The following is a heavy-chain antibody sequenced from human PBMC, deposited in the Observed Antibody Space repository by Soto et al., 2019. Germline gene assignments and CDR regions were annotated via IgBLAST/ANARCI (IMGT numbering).Heavy chain of an antibody. CDR1: GFTFSSYA. CDR3: AKGPIPFNMGYNWNYFFDY. D-gene: IGHD1-7*01. J-gene: IGHJ4*02. V-gene: IGHV3-23*01. Sequence: PGGSLRLSCAASGFTFSSYAMSWVRQAPGKGLEWVSAISGSGGSTYYADTVKGRFTISRDNSKNKLYLQMNSLRAEDTAVYYCAKGPIPFNMGYNWNYFFDYWGQGTLVTVSS. CDR2: ISGSGGST.